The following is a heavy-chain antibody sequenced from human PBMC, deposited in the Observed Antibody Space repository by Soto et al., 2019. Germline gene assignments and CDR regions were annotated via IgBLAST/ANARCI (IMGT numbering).Heavy chain of an antibody. CDR3: ARLSSGWTAAYYGMDV. J-gene: IGHJ6*02. CDR2: ISYDGSNK. V-gene: IGHV3-30-3*01. D-gene: IGHD6-19*01. Sequence: LRLSCAASGFTFSSYAMHWVRQAPGKGLEWVAVISYDGSNKYYADSVKGRFTISRDNSKNTLYLQMNSLRAEDTAVYYCARLSSGWTAAYYGMDVWGQGTTVTVSS. CDR1: GFTFSSYA.